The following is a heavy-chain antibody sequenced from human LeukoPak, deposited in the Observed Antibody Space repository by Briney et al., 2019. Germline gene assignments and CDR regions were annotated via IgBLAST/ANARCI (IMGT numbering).Heavy chain of an antibody. V-gene: IGHV1-69*13. J-gene: IGHJ4*02. CDR3: ATGYSYGHDY. D-gene: IGHD5-18*01. CDR1: GGTSSSYA. CDR2: IIPIFGTA. Sequence: ASVKVSCKASGGTSSSYAISWVRQAPGQGLEWMGGIIPIFGTANYAQKFQGRVTITADESTSTAYMELSSLRSEDTAVYYCATGYSYGHDYWGQGTLVTVSS.